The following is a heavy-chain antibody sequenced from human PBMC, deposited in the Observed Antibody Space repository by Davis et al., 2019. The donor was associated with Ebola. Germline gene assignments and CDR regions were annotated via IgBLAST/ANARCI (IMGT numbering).Heavy chain of an antibody. Sequence: GESLKISCAASGFTFSSYAMHWVRQAPGKGLEWVAVISYDGSNKYYADSVKGRFTISRDNSKNSLYPQMNSLRTEDTALYYCAKDIEVGAPLFYYGMDVWGQGTTVTVSS. J-gene: IGHJ6*02. CDR2: ISYDGSNK. V-gene: IGHV3-30-3*01. D-gene: IGHD1-26*01. CDR3: AKDIEVGAPLFYYGMDV. CDR1: GFTFSSYA.